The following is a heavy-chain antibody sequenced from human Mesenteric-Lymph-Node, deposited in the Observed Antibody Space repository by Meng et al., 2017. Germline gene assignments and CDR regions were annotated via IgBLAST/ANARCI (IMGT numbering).Heavy chain of an antibody. Sequence: QVQLQESGPGLVKPSQTLSLTFTVSGGSISSGGHSWSWIRQHPGKGLEWIPYIYYSGSTYYNPSLKSRVILSVDTSKNQFSLKLSSVTAADTAVYYCARVDSSGYFLDYWGQGTLVTVSS. D-gene: IGHD3-22*01. J-gene: IGHJ4*01. CDR3: ARVDSSGYFLDY. V-gene: IGHV4-31*03. CDR2: IYYSGST. CDR1: GGSISSGGHS.